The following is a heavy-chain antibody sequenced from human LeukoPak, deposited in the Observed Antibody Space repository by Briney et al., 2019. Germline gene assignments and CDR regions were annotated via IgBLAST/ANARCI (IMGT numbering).Heavy chain of an antibody. D-gene: IGHD3-16*01. CDR3: AISRQTLNWFDP. Sequence: GASVEVSCKASGYTFTSYGISRVRQAPGQGLEWMGWISAYNGNTNYAQKLQGRVTMTTDTSTSTAYMELSSLRSEDTAVYYCAISRQTLNWFDPWGQGTLVTVSS. J-gene: IGHJ5*02. V-gene: IGHV1-18*01. CDR1: GYTFTSYG. CDR2: ISAYNGNT.